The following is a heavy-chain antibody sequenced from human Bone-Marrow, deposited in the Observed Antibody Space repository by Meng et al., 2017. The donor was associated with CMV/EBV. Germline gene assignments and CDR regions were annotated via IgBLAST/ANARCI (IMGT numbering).Heavy chain of an antibody. D-gene: IGHD2-2*01. CDR3: ARQQGDCSSTSCYLYYYYGMDV. Sequence: ASVKGSCKASGYTFSAHYMNWVRQAPGQGPEWMGRINPNSGDTNYAQKFVGRLTLSRDTSISTAYMELSSLRSEDTAVYYCARQQGDCSSTSCYLYYYYGMDVWGQGTTVTVSS. V-gene: IGHV1-2*06. CDR1: GYTFSAHY. J-gene: IGHJ6*02. CDR2: INPNSGDT.